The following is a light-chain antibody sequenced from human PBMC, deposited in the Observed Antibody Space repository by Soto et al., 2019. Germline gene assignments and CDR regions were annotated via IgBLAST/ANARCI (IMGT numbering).Light chain of an antibody. CDR3: QQYGSSGYT. CDR2: GAS. V-gene: IGKV3-20*01. Sequence: EIVLTQSPGTLSLSPGERATLSCRASQSVSSSYLAWYQQKPGQAPRLLIYGASSRATGLPDRFSGSGSGTDFTLTISRLEPEDCAVYYCQQYGSSGYTFGQGTKLEIK. J-gene: IGKJ2*01. CDR1: QSVSSSY.